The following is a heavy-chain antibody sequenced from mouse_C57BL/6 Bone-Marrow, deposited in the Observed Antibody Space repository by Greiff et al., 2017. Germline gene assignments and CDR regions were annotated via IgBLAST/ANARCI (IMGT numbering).Heavy chain of an antibody. CDR1: GYTFTSYT. Sequence: QVQLQQSGAELARPGASVKMSCKASGYTFTSYTMHWVKQRPGQGLAWIGYINPSSGYTKYNQKFKDKATLTADKSSSTAYMQLSSLTSEDSAVYYCANAYLRWYFDVWGTGTTVTVSS. CDR3: ANAYLRWYFDV. V-gene: IGHV1-4*01. D-gene: IGHD6-5*01. CDR2: INPSSGYT. J-gene: IGHJ1*03.